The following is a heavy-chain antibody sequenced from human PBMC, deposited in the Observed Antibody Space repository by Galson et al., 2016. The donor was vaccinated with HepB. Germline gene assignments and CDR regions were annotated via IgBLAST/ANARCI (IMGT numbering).Heavy chain of an antibody. D-gene: IGHD3-22*01. Sequence: QSGAEVKKPGESLKISCQGSGYTFTDYWIGWVRQMPGKGLEWMGIMYPDDSDTRYSPSFQGQVTFSADKSISTAYLQWSSLEASDTATYYCARHYFYTTGYCYSYWGQGTLVAVSS. V-gene: IGHV5-51*01. CDR2: MYPDDSDT. J-gene: IGHJ4*02. CDR1: GYTFTDYW. CDR3: ARHYFYTTGYCYSY.